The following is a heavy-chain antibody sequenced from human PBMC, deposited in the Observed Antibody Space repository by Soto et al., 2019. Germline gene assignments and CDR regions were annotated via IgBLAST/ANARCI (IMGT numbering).Heavy chain of an antibody. CDR1: GFTFSSYS. J-gene: IGHJ4*02. Sequence: EVQLVESGGGLVKPGGSLRLSCAASGFTFSSYSMNWVRQAPGKGLEWVSSISSSSSYIYYADSVKGRFTISRDNAKNSLYLQMNSLRAEDTAVYYCARDKRSSGWYEDYWDQGTLVTVSS. V-gene: IGHV3-21*01. D-gene: IGHD6-19*01. CDR3: ARDKRSSGWYEDY. CDR2: ISSSSSYI.